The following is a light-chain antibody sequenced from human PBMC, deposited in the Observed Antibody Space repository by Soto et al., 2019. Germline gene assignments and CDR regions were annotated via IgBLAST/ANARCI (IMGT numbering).Light chain of an antibody. V-gene: IGKV3-15*01. CDR2: GSS. CDR3: QQYYSYPWT. J-gene: IGKJ1*01. CDR1: QSVSSN. Sequence: EFVLTQSPGTLSLSPGERATLSCRASQSVSSNLAWYQQKPGQAPRLLIYGSSTRATGIPARFSGSGSGTDFTLTISCLQSEDFATYYCQQYYSYPWTFGQGTKVDIK.